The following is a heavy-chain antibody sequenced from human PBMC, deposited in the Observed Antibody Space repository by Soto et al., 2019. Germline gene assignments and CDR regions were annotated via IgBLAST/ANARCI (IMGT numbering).Heavy chain of an antibody. Sequence: ASVKVSCKASGGTFSSYAISWVRQAPGQGLGWMGGTIPIFGTANYAQKFQGRVTITADESTSTAYMELSSLRSEDTAVYYCARTSRPDSSGYYYWFDPWGQGTLVTVSS. CDR1: GGTFSSYA. V-gene: IGHV1-69*13. CDR3: ARTSRPDSSGYYYWFDP. D-gene: IGHD3-22*01. CDR2: TIPIFGTA. J-gene: IGHJ5*02.